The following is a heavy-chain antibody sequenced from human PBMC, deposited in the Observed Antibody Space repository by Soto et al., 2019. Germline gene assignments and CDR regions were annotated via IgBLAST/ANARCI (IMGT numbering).Heavy chain of an antibody. V-gene: IGHV1-69*06. CDR2: IIPIFGTA. Sequence: SVDASCEHSGGTFSSCAIRCVRQAPGQGLEWMGGIIPIFGTANYAQKFQGRVTITADKSTSTAYMELSSLRSEDTAVYYCARGLDGYNYFDYWGQGTLVTV. CDR1: GGTFSSCA. D-gene: IGHD5-12*01. CDR3: ARGLDGYNYFDY. J-gene: IGHJ4*02.